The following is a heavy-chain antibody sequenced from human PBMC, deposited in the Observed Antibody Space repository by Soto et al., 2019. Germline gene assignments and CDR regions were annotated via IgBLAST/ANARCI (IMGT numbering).Heavy chain of an antibody. CDR1: GFTVSSNY. Sequence: PGGSLRLSCAASGFTVSSNYMSWVRQAPGKGLEWVSVTYSAGSTYYADSLKVHFTISRDNSKNTLYLQMDSVGVEDTAVYFCAKSAEGVAGTVYGYWGQGTLVTVSS. CDR2: TYSAGST. D-gene: IGHD6-19*01. V-gene: IGHV3-53*01. J-gene: IGHJ4*02. CDR3: AKSAEGVAGTVYGY.